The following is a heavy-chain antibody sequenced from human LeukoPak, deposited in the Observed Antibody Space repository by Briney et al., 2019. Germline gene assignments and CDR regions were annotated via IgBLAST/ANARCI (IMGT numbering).Heavy chain of an antibody. D-gene: IGHD1-26*01. V-gene: IGHV1-18*01. Sequence: ASVKVSCKASGYTFTSYDINWVRQATGQGLEWMGWISAYNGNTNYAQKLQGRVTMTTDTSTSTAYMELRSLRSDDTAVYYCARDSGVGATEYYFDYWGQGTLVTVSS. CDR2: ISAYNGNT. J-gene: IGHJ4*02. CDR3: ARDSGVGATEYYFDY. CDR1: GYTFTSYD.